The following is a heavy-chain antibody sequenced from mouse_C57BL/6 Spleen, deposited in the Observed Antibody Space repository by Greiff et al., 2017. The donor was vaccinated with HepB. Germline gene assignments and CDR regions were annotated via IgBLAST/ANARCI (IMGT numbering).Heavy chain of an antibody. J-gene: IGHJ3*01. V-gene: IGHV1-80*01. Sequence: VQLQQSGAELVKPGASVKISCKASGYAFSSYWMNWVKQRPGKGLEWIGQIYPGDGDTNQIGKFKGKATLTADKSSSTAYMQLSSLTSEDSAVYFCASPAYYSNPWFAYWGQGTLVTVSA. CDR3: ASPAYYSNPWFAY. D-gene: IGHD2-5*01. CDR1: GYAFSSYW. CDR2: IYPGDGDT.